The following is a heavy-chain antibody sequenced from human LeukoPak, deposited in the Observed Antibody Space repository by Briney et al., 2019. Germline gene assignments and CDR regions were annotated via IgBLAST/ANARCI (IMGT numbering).Heavy chain of an antibody. Sequence: GGSLRLSCAASGFTFSSYAMRWVRQAPGKGLEWVAVISYDGSNKYYADSVKGRFTISRDNSKNTLYLQMNSLGAEDTAVYYCARDTDSSSWYYFDYWGQGTLVTVSS. CDR2: ISYDGSNK. J-gene: IGHJ4*02. CDR3: ARDTDSSSWYYFDY. V-gene: IGHV3-30*04. CDR1: GFTFSSYA. D-gene: IGHD6-13*01.